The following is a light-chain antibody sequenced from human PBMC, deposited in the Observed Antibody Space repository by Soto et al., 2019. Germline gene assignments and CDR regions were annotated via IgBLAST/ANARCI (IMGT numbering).Light chain of an antibody. Sequence: EIVLTQSPCTLPLSPGQRATLSCRASQSVTSNYLAWYQQIPGQAPRLLIYGASSRATGIPDRFSGSGSGTDFTLTINRLEPEDFAVYFCQQNCTSPWTFGQGTKVDI. J-gene: IGKJ1*01. CDR2: GAS. CDR3: QQNCTSPWT. CDR1: QSVTSNY. V-gene: IGKV3-20*01.